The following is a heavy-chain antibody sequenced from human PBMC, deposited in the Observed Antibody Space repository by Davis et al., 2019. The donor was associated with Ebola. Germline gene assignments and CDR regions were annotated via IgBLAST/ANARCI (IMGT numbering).Heavy chain of an antibody. CDR3: AKLGRSSDYFGRHFDW. CDR1: GYSFSTYW. Sequence: GESLKISCKVSGYSFSTYWIGWVRQIPGRGLEWMGTVYPGDSDTRYSPSFQGHVTISADMSTNTAYLQWSNLMASDTAIYYCAKLGRSSDYFGRHFDWWGQGTLVTVSS. J-gene: IGHJ4*02. CDR2: VYPGDSDT. D-gene: IGHD3-22*01. V-gene: IGHV5-51*01.